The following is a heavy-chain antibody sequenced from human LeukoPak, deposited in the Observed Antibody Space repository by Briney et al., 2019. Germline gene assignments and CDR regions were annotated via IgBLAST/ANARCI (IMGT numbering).Heavy chain of an antibody. Sequence: ASVEVSCKASGYTFTGYYMHWVRQAPGQGLEWMGWINPNSGGTNYAQKFQGRVTMTRDTSISTAYMELSRLRSDDTAVYYCALVALATTYYFDYWGQGTLVTVSS. CDR1: GYTFTGYY. V-gene: IGHV1-2*02. CDR2: INPNSGGT. CDR3: ALVALATTYYFDY. D-gene: IGHD1-26*01. J-gene: IGHJ4*02.